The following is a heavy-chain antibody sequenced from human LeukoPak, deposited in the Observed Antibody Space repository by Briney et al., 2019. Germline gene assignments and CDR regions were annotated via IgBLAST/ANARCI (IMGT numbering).Heavy chain of an antibody. V-gene: IGHV1-2*02. CDR2: INPNSGGT. CDR3: ARGGTIVATITYWYSSSWHLNSPGPPFDY. D-gene: IGHD5-12*01. J-gene: IGHJ4*02. CDR1: GYTFTGYY. Sequence: GASVKVSCKASGYTFTGYYMHRVRQAPGQGLEWMGWINPNSGGTNYAQKFQGRVTMTRDTSISTAYMELSRLRSDDTAVYYCARGGTIVATITYWYSSSWHLNSPGPPFDYWGQGTLVTVSS.